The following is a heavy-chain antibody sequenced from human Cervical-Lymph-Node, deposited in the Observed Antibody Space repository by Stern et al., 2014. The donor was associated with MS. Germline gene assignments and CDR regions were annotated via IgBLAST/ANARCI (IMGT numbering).Heavy chain of an antibody. J-gene: IGHJ2*01. Sequence: QMQLVQSGAEVKKPGSSVKVSCKASGGTFSSYAISWVRQAPGQGLEWMGGILPIFGTANYAQKFQGRVTITADESTSTAYMELSSLRSEDTAVYYCARAFTADGYKYWYFDLWGRGTLVTVSS. D-gene: IGHD5-24*01. V-gene: IGHV1-69*01. CDR3: ARAFTADGYKYWYFDL. CDR2: ILPIFGTA. CDR1: GGTFSSYA.